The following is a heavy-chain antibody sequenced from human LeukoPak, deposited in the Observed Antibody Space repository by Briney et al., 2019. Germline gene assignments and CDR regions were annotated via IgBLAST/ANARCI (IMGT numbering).Heavy chain of an antibody. D-gene: IGHD6-19*01. Sequence: GGSLRLSCAASGFTFSDYYMSWIRQAPGKGLEWVSYISSSGNSISYADSVKGRFTISRDNAKNSLYLQMNSLRAEDTAVYYCTRDQVSVAGTGIDYWGQGTLVTVSS. V-gene: IGHV3-11*04. CDR2: ISSSGNSI. CDR3: TRDQVSVAGTGIDY. J-gene: IGHJ4*02. CDR1: GFTFSDYY.